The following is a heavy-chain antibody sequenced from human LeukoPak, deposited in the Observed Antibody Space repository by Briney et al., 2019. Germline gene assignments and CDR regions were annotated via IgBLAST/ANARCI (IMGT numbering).Heavy chain of an antibody. CDR3: VKDFLHGPHIEPVGSVGPFDY. V-gene: IGHV3-53*01. CDR1: GCSVSSNY. Sequence: GGSLRLSCVASGCSVSSNYMSWVRQAPGKGLEWVSVIYSGGDTYYADSVKGRYTISRDNSKNTLYFQMNSLRAEDTAVYYCVKDFLHGPHIEPVGSVGPFDYWGQGTLVTVSS. CDR2: IYSGGDT. J-gene: IGHJ4*02. D-gene: IGHD2-2*01.